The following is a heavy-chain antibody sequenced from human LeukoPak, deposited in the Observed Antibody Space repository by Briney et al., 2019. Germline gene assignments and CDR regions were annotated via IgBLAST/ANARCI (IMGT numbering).Heavy chain of an antibody. Sequence: PGGSLRLSCAASGFTFSSYIINWVRQAPGKGLEWLAFIEYNGATKDYADSVKGRFTISRDNSKNTVSLQMNSLRAEDTALYYCAKDIRRGYNFGYDQFAYWGQGILVTVSS. CDR3: AKDIRRGYNFGYDQFAY. CDR2: IEYNGATK. J-gene: IGHJ4*02. CDR1: GFTFSSYI. D-gene: IGHD5-18*01. V-gene: IGHV3-30*02.